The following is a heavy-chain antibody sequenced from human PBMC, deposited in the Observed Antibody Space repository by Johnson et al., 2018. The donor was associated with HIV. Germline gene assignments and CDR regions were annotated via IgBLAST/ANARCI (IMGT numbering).Heavy chain of an antibody. CDR3: AKAYSAVVGDAFDI. V-gene: IGHV3-30*18. CDR1: GFTFSSYG. J-gene: IGHJ3*02. Sequence: MQLVESGGGVVQPGRSLRLSCAASGFTFSSYGMHWVRQAPGKGLEWVAFIQYDATNRYYVDSVKGRFTISRDNSKNTVYLQMNSLRAEDTAVYYCAKAYSAVVGDAFDIWGQGTMVTVSS. CDR2: IQYDATNR. D-gene: IGHD3-22*01.